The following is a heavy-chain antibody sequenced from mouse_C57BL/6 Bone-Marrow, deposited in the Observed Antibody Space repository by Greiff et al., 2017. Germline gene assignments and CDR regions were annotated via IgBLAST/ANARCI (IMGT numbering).Heavy chain of an antibody. Sequence: EVTLMESGGGLVQPGGSLKLSCAASGFTFSDYYMYWVRQTPEKRLEWVAYISNGGGSTYYPDTVKCRFHISRDNAKNTLYLQMSRLKSEDTAMYYCARHFYYGSSYGYFDVWGTGTTVTVSS. D-gene: IGHD1-1*01. J-gene: IGHJ1*03. CDR2: ISNGGGST. V-gene: IGHV5-12*01. CDR1: GFTFSDYY. CDR3: ARHFYYGSSYGYFDV.